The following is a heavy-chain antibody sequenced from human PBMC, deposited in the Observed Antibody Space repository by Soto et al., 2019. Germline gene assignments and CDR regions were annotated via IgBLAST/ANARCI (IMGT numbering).Heavy chain of an antibody. CDR2: ISPYGGTT. Sequence: QMQLQESGPGLVKPSETLSLTCSVSGGSVDTNYWTWIRQSPGGGLEWIGYISPYGGTTNYNPSLKSRVTISVDTSKGHASLRLSSVTAADSAFYYCARLSRVLGAMGRRGMYYHQYMDVWGKGTTVTVSS. J-gene: IGHJ6*03. CDR3: ARLSRVLGAMGRRGMYYHQYMDV. D-gene: IGHD3-10*01. CDR1: GGSVDTNY. V-gene: IGHV4-59*02.